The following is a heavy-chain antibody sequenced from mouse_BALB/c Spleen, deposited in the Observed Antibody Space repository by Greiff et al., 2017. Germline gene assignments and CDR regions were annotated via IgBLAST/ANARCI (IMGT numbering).Heavy chain of an antibody. V-gene: IGHV1-63*02. D-gene: IGHD2-2*01. Sequence: QVHVKQSGAELVRPGTSVKISCKASGYTFTNYWLGWVKQRPGHGLEWIGDIYPGGGYTNYNEKFKGKATLTADTSSSTAYMQLSSLTSEDSAVYFCARCGYGYDGFAYWGQGTLVTVSA. CDR2: IYPGGGYT. CDR1: GYTFTNYW. J-gene: IGHJ3*01. CDR3: ARCGYGYDGFAY.